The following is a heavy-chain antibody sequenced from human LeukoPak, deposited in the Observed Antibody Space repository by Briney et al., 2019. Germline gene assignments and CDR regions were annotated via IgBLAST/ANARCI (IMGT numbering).Heavy chain of an antibody. CDR1: GFTFSSYA. CDR2: VSGSGGST. J-gene: IGHJ4*02. Sequence: GGSLRLSCAASGFTFSSYAMSWVRQAPGKGLEWVSAVSGSGGSTYYADSVKGRFTIPRDNSKNTLYLQMNTVRAEDTAVYYCARDGYYGSGSYLYWGQGTLVTVSS. V-gene: IGHV3-23*01. CDR3: ARDGYYGSGSYLY. D-gene: IGHD3-10*01.